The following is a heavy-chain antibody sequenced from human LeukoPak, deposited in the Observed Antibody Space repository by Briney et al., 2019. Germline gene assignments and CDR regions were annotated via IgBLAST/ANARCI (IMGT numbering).Heavy chain of an antibody. CDR3: AKDRLGALDYSDGSGYYRFDY. CDR2: IPYDGCNK. Sequence: SGESLRLSCAPSGFTPSGLWMHCVRPAPDEGREWVAVIPYDGCNKYSVDSVKGRLSFSRDNSKNALYLPMNSLRGEDTAVYYCAKDRLGALDYSDGSGYYRFDYWGQGALVTVSS. D-gene: IGHD3-22*01. V-gene: IGHV3-30*18. J-gene: IGHJ4*02. CDR1: GFTPSGLW.